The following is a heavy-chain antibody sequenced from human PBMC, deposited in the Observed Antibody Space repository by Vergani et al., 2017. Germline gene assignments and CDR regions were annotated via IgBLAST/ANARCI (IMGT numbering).Heavy chain of an antibody. CDR2: IGKDGINK. CDR3: AKYLRDSTNGLPDS. Sequence: QVQLVESAGGVVQPGGSLRLSCAASGLPLSTFGMHWIRQAPGKGLHWLAFIGKDGINKSYRDSVKGRFTVSRDNSKDILYLQMYSLRSEATALYYWAKYLRDSTNGLPDSWGPGTLVIVSS. J-gene: IGHJ4*02. V-gene: IGHV3-30*02. CDR1: GLPLSTFG. D-gene: IGHD2-21*02.